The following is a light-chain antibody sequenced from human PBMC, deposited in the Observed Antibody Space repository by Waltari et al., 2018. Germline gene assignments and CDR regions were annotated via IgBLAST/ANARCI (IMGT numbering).Light chain of an antibody. CDR1: QGIISY. Sequence: DIQLTQSPSFLSASVGDRVTITCRATQGIISYLAWYQQKPGKVPKLLLYAASTLQRGVPSRFTGSGSGTEFTLTISSLQPEDSATYYCQQLNTYPFTFGGGTKVEIK. CDR3: QQLNTYPFT. CDR2: AAS. J-gene: IGKJ4*01. V-gene: IGKV1-9*01.